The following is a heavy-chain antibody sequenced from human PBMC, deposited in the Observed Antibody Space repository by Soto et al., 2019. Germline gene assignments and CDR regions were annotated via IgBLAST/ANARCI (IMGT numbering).Heavy chain of an antibody. CDR1: GFSFSSYG. V-gene: IGHV3-30*18. Sequence: WGSLRLSCAASGFSFSSYGMHWVRQAPGKGLEWVAVISYDGSNKYYADSVKGRFTISRDNSKNTLYLQMNSLRAEDTAVYYCEKDGNVLVPAAFGMDVWGQGT. CDR2: ISYDGSNK. J-gene: IGHJ6*02. CDR3: EKDGNVLVPAAFGMDV. D-gene: IGHD2-2*01.